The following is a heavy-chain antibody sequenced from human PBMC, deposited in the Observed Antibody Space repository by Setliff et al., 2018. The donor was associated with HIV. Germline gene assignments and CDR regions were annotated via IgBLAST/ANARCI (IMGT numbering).Heavy chain of an antibody. D-gene: IGHD6-19*01. V-gene: IGHV1-3*01. CDR3: ARGPYSSGFKTWRDYYYYYGMDV. Sequence: GASVKVSCKASGYTFTSYAMHWVRQAPGQRLEWMGWINAGNGNTKYSQKFQGRVTITRDTSASTAYMELSSLRSEDTAVYYCARGPYSSGFKTWRDYYYYYGMDVWGQGTTVTVSS. J-gene: IGHJ6*02. CDR1: GYTFTSYA. CDR2: INAGNGNT.